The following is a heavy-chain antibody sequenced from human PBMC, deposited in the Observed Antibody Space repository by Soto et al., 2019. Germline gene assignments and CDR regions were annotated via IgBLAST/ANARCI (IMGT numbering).Heavy chain of an antibody. CDR2: IIPIVDIP. Sequence: QVQLVQSGAEVKKPGSSVKVSCKASGGTFSRYTFTWVRQAPGQGLEWMGRIIPIVDIPNYAQNFQGRVTIPAEKPTSTPYMELSSLTSDDTAVYYGARHFTGVLVLGTSPPGGDNYGWDVWGQGTTVSVS. J-gene: IGHJ6*02. CDR3: ARHFTGVLVLGTSPPGGDNYGWDV. D-gene: IGHD3-3*02. V-gene: IGHV1-69*02. CDR1: GGTFSRYT.